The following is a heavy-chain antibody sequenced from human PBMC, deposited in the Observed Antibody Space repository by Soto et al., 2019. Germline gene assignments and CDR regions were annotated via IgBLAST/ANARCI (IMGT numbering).Heavy chain of an antibody. CDR3: ARGAAAGTGYYYGMDV. CDR2: IYYSGST. CDR1: GGSISSYY. D-gene: IGHD6-13*01. Sequence: SETLSLTCTVSGGSISSYYWSWIRQPPGKGLEWIGYIYYSGSTNYNPSLKSRVTISVDTSKNQFSLKLSSVTAADTAVYYCARGAAAGTGYYYGMDVWGQGTTVTVSS. J-gene: IGHJ6*02. V-gene: IGHV4-59*01.